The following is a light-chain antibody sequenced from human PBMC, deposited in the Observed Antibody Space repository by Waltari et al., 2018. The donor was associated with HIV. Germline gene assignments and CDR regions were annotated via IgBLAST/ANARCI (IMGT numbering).Light chain of an antibody. CDR1: SSDVGGYTC. V-gene: IGLV2-11*01. CDR2: EVR. J-gene: IGLJ1*01. CDR3: CSYAGSYTSSDV. Sequence: QSALTQPRSVSGSPGQSVTISCTGTSSDVGGYTCVSWYQQHPGKAPQLMSYEVRKRPSGVPDRFSGSKSGNTASLTICGVQAEDEADYYCCSYAGSYTSSDVFGTGTKVTVL.